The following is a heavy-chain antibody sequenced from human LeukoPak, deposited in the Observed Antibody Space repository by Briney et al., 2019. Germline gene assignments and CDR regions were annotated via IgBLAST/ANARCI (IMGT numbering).Heavy chain of an antibody. J-gene: IGHJ5*02. Sequence: PGGSLRLSCAASGFTFSDTWMHWVRQAPGKGLVWVSRIRSDGSDTRYAESVKGRFTISRDNAKNTLYLQMNSLRAEDTAVYYCAFVYDSSGYEFDPWGQGTLVTVSS. CDR2: IRSDGSDT. CDR1: GFTFSDTW. D-gene: IGHD3-22*01. CDR3: AFVYDSSGYEFDP. V-gene: IGHV3-74*01.